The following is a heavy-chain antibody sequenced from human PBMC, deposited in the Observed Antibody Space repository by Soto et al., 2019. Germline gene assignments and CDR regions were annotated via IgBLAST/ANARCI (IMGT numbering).Heavy chain of an antibody. CDR2: FFWGDDK. CDR3: AHTLAIMDAFDV. CDR1: GFSLTTSGRG. Sequence: QITLKESGPPLVKPTQTLTLTCTFSGFSLTTSGRGVGWIRQPPGKALEWLALFFWGDDKRYSPSLNTRLTINKDTSKHQVVLTITNRGPQDTATYYCAHTLAIMDAFDVWGQGTVVTVSS. J-gene: IGHJ3*01. D-gene: IGHD2-8*01. V-gene: IGHV2-5*02.